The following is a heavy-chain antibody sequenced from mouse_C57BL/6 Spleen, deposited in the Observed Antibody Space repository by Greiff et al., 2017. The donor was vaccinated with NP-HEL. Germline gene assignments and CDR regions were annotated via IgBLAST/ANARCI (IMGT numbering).Heavy chain of an antibody. Sequence: EVQVVESGEGLVKPGGSLKLSCAASGFTFSSYAMSWVRQTPEKGLEWVAYISSGGDYTYYADTVKGRFTISIDNARNTLYLQMSSLKSEDTAMYYCTRGDHYYAMDYWGQGTSVTVSS. J-gene: IGHJ4*01. CDR2: ISSGGDYT. V-gene: IGHV5-9-1*02. CDR1: GFTFSSYA. CDR3: TRGDHYYAMDY.